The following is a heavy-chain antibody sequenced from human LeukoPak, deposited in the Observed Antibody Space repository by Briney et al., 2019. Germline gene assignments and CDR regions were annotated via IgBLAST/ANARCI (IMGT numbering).Heavy chain of an antibody. J-gene: IGHJ5*02. V-gene: IGHV3-9*01. CDR3: ARSRGSGYLRWFDP. CDR2: ISWNSGSI. Sequence: GGSLRLSCAASGFTFNDYAMHWVRQTPGKGLEWVAGISWNSGSIGYADSVKGRFTISRDNAKNTLYLQMNSLRAEDTAVYYCARSRGSGYLRWFDPWGQGTLVTVSS. CDR1: GFTFNDYA. D-gene: IGHD5-12*01.